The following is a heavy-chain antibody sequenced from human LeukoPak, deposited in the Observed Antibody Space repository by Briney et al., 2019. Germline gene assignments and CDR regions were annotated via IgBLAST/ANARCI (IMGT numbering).Heavy chain of an antibody. Sequence: GGSLRLSCAASGFTFTIYSMNWVRQAPGKGLEWVSSISSSSSYIYSADSVKGRFTISRDNAKNSLYLQMNSLRAEDTAEYYCARELGAATGISYYYMDVWGKGTTVTVSS. V-gene: IGHV3-21*01. D-gene: IGHD6-13*01. J-gene: IGHJ6*03. CDR2: ISSSSSYI. CDR1: GFTFTIYS. CDR3: ARELGAATGISYYYMDV.